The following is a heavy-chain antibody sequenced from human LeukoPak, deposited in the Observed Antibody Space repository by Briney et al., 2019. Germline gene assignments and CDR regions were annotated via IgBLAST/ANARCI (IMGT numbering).Heavy chain of an antibody. CDR2: IGTAGDT. V-gene: IGHV3-13*01. J-gene: IGHJ6*02. Sequence: GGYLRLSCAASGFTFSSYDMHWVRQATGKGLEWVSAIGTAGDTYYPGSVKGRFTISRENAKNSLYLQMNSLRAEDTAVYYCAREGGYYYGMDVWGQGTTVTVSS. D-gene: IGHD3-16*01. CDR1: GFTFSSYD. CDR3: AREGGYYYGMDV.